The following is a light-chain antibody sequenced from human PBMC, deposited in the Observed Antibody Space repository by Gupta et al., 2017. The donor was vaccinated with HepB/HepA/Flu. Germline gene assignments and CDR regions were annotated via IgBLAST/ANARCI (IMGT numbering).Light chain of an antibody. V-gene: IGLV2-14*03. CDR3: GSPTSRSTYV. CDR1: SSDVGTYNF. Sequence: TISCTGTSSDVGTYNFVSWYQQHPGKVPKLIIYDVSDRPSGVSNRFSGSKSGNTASLTISGLQAEDEADYYCGSPTSRSTYVFGSGTKVTVL. CDR2: DVS. J-gene: IGLJ1*01.